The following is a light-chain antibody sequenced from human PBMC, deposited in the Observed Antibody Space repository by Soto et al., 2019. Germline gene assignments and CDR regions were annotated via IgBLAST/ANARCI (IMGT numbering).Light chain of an antibody. Sequence: QYALTQPASVSGSPGQSITISCTGSSSDIGGYDYVSWYQHHPGKAPKLIIYDVTNRPSGVSNRFSASKSGNTASLTISGIQAEDEADYYCSSHRSSIKFRVFGSATKLPVL. J-gene: IGLJ1*01. CDR3: SSHRSSIKFRV. CDR2: DVT. CDR1: SSDIGGYDY. V-gene: IGLV2-14*01.